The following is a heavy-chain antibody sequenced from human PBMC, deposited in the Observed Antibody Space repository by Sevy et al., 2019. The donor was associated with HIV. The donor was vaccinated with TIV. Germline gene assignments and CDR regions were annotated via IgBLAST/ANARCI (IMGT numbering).Heavy chain of an antibody. D-gene: IGHD2-2*01. V-gene: IGHV4-4*07. CDR1: GGSISSYY. Sequence: SETLSLTCTVSGGSISSYYWSWIRQPAGKGLEWIGRIYTSGSTNYNPSLKSRVTMSVDTSKNQFSLKLSSVTAADTAVYYCARDRGLVVVPAARTYYYYGMDVWGQGTTVTVSS. CDR3: ARDRGLVVVPAARTYYYYGMDV. CDR2: IYTSGST. J-gene: IGHJ6*02.